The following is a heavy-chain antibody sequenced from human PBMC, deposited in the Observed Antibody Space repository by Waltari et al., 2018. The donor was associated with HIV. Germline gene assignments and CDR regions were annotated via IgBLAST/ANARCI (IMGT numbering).Heavy chain of an antibody. J-gene: IGHJ4*02. CDR1: GFTFRRCG. CDR2: ISFDGSNS. D-gene: IGHD3-3*01. Sequence: VQLVESGGGVVQPGRCLRLSCAVSGFTFRRCGMHWVRQAPGKGLEWVSLISFDGSNSYYVGSVKGRFTISRDNSKNTLYLEMNSVRPEDMAMYYCVKGQPWSTYGLFDHWGQGTLVTVSS. V-gene: IGHV3-30*18. CDR3: VKGQPWSTYGLFDH.